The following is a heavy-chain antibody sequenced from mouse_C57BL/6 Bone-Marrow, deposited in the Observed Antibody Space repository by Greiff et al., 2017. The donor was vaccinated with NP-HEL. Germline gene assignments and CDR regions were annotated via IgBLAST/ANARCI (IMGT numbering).Heavy chain of an antibody. CDR2: INYDGSST. V-gene: IGHV5-16*01. CDR3: ARELYYDMDY. J-gene: IGHJ4*01. Sequence: EVKLMESEGGLVQPGSSMKLSCTASGFTFSDYYMAWVRQVPEKGLEWVANINYDGSSTYYLDSLKSRFIISRDNAKNIQYLQMSSVKSEDTATYYCARELYYDMDYWGQGTSVTVSS. CDR1: GFTFSDYY.